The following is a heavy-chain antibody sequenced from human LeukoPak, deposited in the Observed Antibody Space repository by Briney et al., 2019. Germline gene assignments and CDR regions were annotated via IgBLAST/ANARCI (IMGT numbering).Heavy chain of an antibody. J-gene: IGHJ5*02. CDR1: GYTFTGYY. CDR3: ARDRAAAGIRWFDP. Sequence: ASVKVSCKASGYTFTGYYMHWVRQTPGQGLEWMGWINPNSGGTNYAQKFQGRVTMTRDTSTSTVYMELSSLRSEDTAVYSCARDRAAAGIRWFDPWGQGTLVTVSS. CDR2: INPNSGGT. V-gene: IGHV1-2*02. D-gene: IGHD6-13*01.